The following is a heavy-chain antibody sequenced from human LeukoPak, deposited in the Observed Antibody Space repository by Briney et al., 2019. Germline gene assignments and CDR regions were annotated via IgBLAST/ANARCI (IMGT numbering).Heavy chain of an antibody. CDR2: ISWSTATI. D-gene: IGHD6-19*01. Sequence: PGMSLRLSCVGSGFKFDDYSMHWVRQVPGKGLEWVSGISWSTATIAYADSVKGRFTISRDNAKNSLYLQMNSLGPEDMALYYCAKGGSNGWYADHWGQGTLVTVSS. J-gene: IGHJ5*02. CDR1: GFKFDDYS. CDR3: AKGGSNGWYADH. V-gene: IGHV3-9*03.